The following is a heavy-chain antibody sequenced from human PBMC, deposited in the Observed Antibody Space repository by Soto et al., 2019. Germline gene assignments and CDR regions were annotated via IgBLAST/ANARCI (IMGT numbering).Heavy chain of an antibody. CDR1: GFTFSSYA. J-gene: IGHJ4*02. D-gene: IGHD3-3*01. V-gene: IGHV3-30-3*01. Sequence: GGSLRLSCAASGFTFSSYAMHWVRQAPGKGLEWVAVISYDGSNKYYADSVKGRFTISRDNSKNTLYLQMNSLRAEDTAIYYCAKDPNYDFWSGFSAVYFDYWGQGTLVTVSS. CDR2: ISYDGSNK. CDR3: AKDPNYDFWSGFSAVYFDY.